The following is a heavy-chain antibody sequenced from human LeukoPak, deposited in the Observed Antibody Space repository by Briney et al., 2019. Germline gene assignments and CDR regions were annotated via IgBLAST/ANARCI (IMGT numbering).Heavy chain of an antibody. D-gene: IGHD3-9*01. CDR2: IYSTRST. J-gene: IGHJ3*02. CDR1: GGSISNYY. CDR3: ARRNILTEGEAFDI. V-gene: IGHV4-59*08. Sequence: PSETLSLTCTVSGGSISNYYWTWIRQPPGNGLEWIGFIYSTRSTNYNPSLKSRVTISVDTSKNQFSLKLNSVTAADTAVYYCARRNILTEGEAFDIWGQGTLVTVSS.